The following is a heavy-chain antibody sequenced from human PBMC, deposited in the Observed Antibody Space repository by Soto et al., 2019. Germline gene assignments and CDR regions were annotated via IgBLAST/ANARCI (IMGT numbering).Heavy chain of an antibody. V-gene: IGHV3-30*18. J-gene: IGHJ3*02. Sequence: PGGSLRLSCAASGFTFSSYGMHWVRQAPGKGLEWVAVISYDGSNKYYADSVKGRFTISRDNSKNTLYMQMNSLRAEDTAVYYCAKDGAHTRGYFDALDIWGQGTMVTVSS. D-gene: IGHD5-12*01. CDR1: GFTFSSYG. CDR2: ISYDGSNK. CDR3: AKDGAHTRGYFDALDI.